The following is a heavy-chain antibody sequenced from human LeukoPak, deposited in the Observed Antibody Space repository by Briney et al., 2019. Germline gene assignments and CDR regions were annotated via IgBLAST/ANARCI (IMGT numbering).Heavy chain of an antibody. D-gene: IGHD3-3*01. Sequence: GGSLRLSCAASGFTFSNYAMSWVRQAPGKGLECVSGISGSGGTTYYADSVKGRFTISRDNSKNTLYLQMNSLRAEDTAVYYCAKATVLRFLEWLLPPDYWGQGTLVTVSS. CDR1: GFTFSNYA. J-gene: IGHJ4*02. CDR2: ISGSGGTT. CDR3: AKATVLRFLEWLLPPDY. V-gene: IGHV3-23*01.